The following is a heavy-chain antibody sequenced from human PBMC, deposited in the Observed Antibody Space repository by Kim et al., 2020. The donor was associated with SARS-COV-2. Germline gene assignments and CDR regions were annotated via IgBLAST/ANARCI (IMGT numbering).Heavy chain of an antibody. V-gene: IGHV3-74*01. CDR3: ARGRRDGYNWVYYYGMDV. Sequence: KGRFTISRDNAKNTLYLQMNSLRAEDTAVYYCARGRRDGYNWVYYYGMDVWGQGTTVTVSS. J-gene: IGHJ6*02. D-gene: IGHD5-12*01.